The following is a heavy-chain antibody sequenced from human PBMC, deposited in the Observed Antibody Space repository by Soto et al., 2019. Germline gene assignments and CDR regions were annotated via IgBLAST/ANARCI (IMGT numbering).Heavy chain of an antibody. J-gene: IGHJ4*02. CDR1: GYTFTGYY. V-gene: IGHV1-2*02. D-gene: IGHD1-1*01. CDR2: INPNSGGT. Sequence: GASVKVSCKASGYTFTGYYMHWVRQAPGQGLEWMGWINPNSGGTNHAQKFQGRVTMTRDTSISTAYMELSRLRSDDTAVYYCARSTESLGQSLYWGQGTLVTVSS. CDR3: ARSTESLGQSLY.